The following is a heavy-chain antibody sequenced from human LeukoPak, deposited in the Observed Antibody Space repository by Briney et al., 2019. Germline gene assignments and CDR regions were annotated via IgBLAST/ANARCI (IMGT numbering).Heavy chain of an antibody. J-gene: IGHJ6*02. D-gene: IGHD2-2*01. CDR2: IYYSGST. CDR3: ARGLRGVVPAVVRPAGSYYYGMDV. CDR1: GGSISSYY. Sequence: PSETLSLTCTASGGSISSYYWSWIRQPSGKGLEWIGYIYYSGSTNYNPSLKSRVTISVDTSKNQFSLKLSSVTAADTAVYYCARGLRGVVPAVVRPAGSYYYGMDVWGQGTTVTVSS. V-gene: IGHV4-59*01.